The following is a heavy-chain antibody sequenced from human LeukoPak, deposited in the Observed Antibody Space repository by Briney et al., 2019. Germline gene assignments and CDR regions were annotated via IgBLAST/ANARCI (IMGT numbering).Heavy chain of an antibody. D-gene: IGHD2-15*01. CDR1: GYTFTNYG. Sequence: ASVKVSCKASGYTFTNYGISWVRQAPGQGLEWMGWISAYNGHTDSAQKFQDRVTMTTDTSTSTAYMELRSLRSDDTATYYCARASAQWSDYWGQGTLVTVSS. CDR2: ISAYNGHT. CDR3: ARASAQWSDY. V-gene: IGHV1-18*01. J-gene: IGHJ4*02.